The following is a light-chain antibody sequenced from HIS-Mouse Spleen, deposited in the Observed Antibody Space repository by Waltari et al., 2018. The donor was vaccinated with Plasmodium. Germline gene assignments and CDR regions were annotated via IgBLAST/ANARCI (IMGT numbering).Light chain of an antibody. V-gene: IGLV3-25*03. J-gene: IGLJ2*01. CDR1: ALPKQY. CDR2: KDS. CDR3: QSADSSGTYRV. Sequence: SSELTQPPSVSVSPGQTARITCSGDALPKQYASRYQQKPGQAPVLVIYKDSERPSGIPERFSGSSSGTTVTLTISGVQAEDEADYYCQSADSSGTYRVFGGGTKLTVL.